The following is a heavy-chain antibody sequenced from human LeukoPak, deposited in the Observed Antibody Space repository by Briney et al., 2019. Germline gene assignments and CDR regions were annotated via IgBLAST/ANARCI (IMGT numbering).Heavy chain of an antibody. V-gene: IGHV3-30*04. J-gene: IGHJ6*02. CDR3: ARGEKLDTFYGMDV. CDR1: GFTFSSYA. CDR2: ISYDGSNK. Sequence: PGGSLRLSCAASGFTFSSYAVHWVRQAPGEGLEWVAVISYDGSNKYYADSVKGRFTISRDNSKNTLYLQMNSLRAEDTAVYYCARGEKLDTFYGMDVWGQGTTVTVSS. D-gene: IGHD1-1*01.